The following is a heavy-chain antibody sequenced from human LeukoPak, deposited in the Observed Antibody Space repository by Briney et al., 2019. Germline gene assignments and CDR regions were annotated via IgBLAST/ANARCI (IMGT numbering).Heavy chain of an antibody. CDR1: GDSISTYY. CDR3: ARPQQNWYFDL. Sequence: SETLSLTCTVSGDSISTYYWTWIRQPPGKGLEWIGYSHYSGTTNYNPSLKSRVTISLDTSKNQFSLNLTSLTAADTAVYYCARPQQNWYFDLWGRGTLVTVSS. J-gene: IGHJ2*01. CDR2: SHYSGTT. V-gene: IGHV4-59*08. D-gene: IGHD1/OR15-1a*01.